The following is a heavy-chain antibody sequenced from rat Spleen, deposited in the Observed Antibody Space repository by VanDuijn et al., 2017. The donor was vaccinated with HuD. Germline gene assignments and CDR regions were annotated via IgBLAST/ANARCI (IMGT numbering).Heavy chain of an antibody. CDR2: FSYDGSST. D-gene: IGHD1-9*01. CDR1: GFTFSSYW. Sequence: EVQLVESDGGLVQPGRSLKLSCVASGFTFSSYWMYWIRQAPTKGLEWVATFSYDGSSTYYRDSVKGRFTISRDNAKSTLYLQMDSLRSEDTATYYCTYYGYTPYYFDYWGQGVMVTVSS. V-gene: IGHV5-29*01. CDR3: TYYGYTPYYFDY. J-gene: IGHJ2*01.